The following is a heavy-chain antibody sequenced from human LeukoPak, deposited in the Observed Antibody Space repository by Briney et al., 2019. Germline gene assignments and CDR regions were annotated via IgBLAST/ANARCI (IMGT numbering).Heavy chain of an antibody. CDR1: GFTFSSYS. J-gene: IGHJ4*02. Sequence: GGSLRLSCAASGFTFSSYSMNWARQAPGKGLEWVASINHNGNVNYYVDSVKGRFTISRDNAKNSLYLQMNSLRAEDTAVYYCARDLVQRWGQGTLVTVSS. D-gene: IGHD4/OR15-4a*01. CDR2: INHNGNVN. CDR3: ARDLVQR. V-gene: IGHV3-7*01.